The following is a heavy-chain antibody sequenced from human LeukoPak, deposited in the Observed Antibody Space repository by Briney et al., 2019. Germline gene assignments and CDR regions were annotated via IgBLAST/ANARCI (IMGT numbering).Heavy chain of an antibody. V-gene: IGHV3-21*01. D-gene: IGHD4-23*01. CDR2: ISSSSSYI. J-gene: IGHJ4*02. CDR3: ARDRVVTTFDY. Sequence: PGGSLRLSCAASGFAFSSYGMSWVRQAPGKGLEWVSSISSSSSYIYYADSVKGRFTISRDNAKNSLYLQMNSLRAEDTAVYYCARDRVVTTFDYWGQGTLVTVSS. CDR1: GFAFSSYG.